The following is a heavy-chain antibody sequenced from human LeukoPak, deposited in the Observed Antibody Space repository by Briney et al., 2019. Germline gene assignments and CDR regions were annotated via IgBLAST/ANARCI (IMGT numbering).Heavy chain of an antibody. CDR3: AREGPRGIAARPVFAFDI. CDR2: IIPIFGTA. CDR1: GGTFISYA. Sequence: SVKVSFMASGGTFISYASSWVRQAPGQGLEWMGGIIPIFGTANYAQKFQGRVTITTDESTSTAYMELSSLRSEDTAVYYCAREGPRGIAARPVFAFDIWGQGTMVTVSS. V-gene: IGHV1-69*05. J-gene: IGHJ3*02. D-gene: IGHD6-6*01.